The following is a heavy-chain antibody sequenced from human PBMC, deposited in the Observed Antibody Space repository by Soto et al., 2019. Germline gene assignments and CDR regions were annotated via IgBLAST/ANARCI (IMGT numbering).Heavy chain of an antibody. CDR1: GFTFSNSG. D-gene: IGHD2-8*02. J-gene: IGHJ5*02. CDR2: ITSSGSTT. Sequence: EVALLESGGGLVQPGGSLRLSCAASGFTFSNSGMAWVRQAPGMGLEWVAGITSSGSTTNYEDSVKGRFTLSRENSRKILYLGMSNLRTEDTALYHCAQDLLLDINSWGQGTLVTVSS. V-gene: IGHV3-23*01. CDR3: AQDLLLDINS.